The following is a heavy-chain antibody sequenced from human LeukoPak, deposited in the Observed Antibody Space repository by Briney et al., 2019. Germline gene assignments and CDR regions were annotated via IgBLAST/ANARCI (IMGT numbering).Heavy chain of an antibody. D-gene: IGHD4-17*01. Sequence: GGSLRLSCAASGFTFSSYSMNWVRQAPGKGLEWVSSISSSSSYIYYADSVKGRFTISRDNAKNSLYLQMNSLRAEDTAVYYCARDLGHGDPFDFWGQGTLVTVSS. CDR1: GFTFSSYS. J-gene: IGHJ4*02. CDR3: ARDLGHGDPFDF. CDR2: ISSSSSYI. V-gene: IGHV3-21*01.